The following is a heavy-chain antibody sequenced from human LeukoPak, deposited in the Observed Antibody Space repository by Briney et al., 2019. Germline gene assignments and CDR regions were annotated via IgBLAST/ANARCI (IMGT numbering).Heavy chain of an antibody. CDR2: ISGSGGST. D-gene: IGHD2-15*01. Sequence: GGSLRLSCAASGFTFSSYAMSWVRQAPGKGLEWVSAISGSGGSTYYADSVEGRFTISRDNSKNTLYLQMNSLRAEDTAVYYCARCSGGSCYYYFDYWGQGTLVTVSS. J-gene: IGHJ4*02. V-gene: IGHV3-23*01. CDR3: ARCSGGSCYYYFDY. CDR1: GFTFSSYA.